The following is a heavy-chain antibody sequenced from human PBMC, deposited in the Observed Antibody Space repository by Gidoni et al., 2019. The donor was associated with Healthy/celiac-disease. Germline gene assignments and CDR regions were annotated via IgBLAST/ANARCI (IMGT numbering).Heavy chain of an antibody. Sequence: EVQLVESGGGLVQPGGSLRLSFAASGFTFRSFSRNWVRQAPGKGLEWVSYISSSSSTIYYADSVKGRFTISRDNAKNSLYLQMNSLRDEDTAVYYCARDEKRTYSGSYSYGMDVWGQGTTVTVSS. CDR3: ARDEKRTYSGSYSYGMDV. CDR1: GFTFRSFS. D-gene: IGHD1-26*01. CDR2: ISSSSSTI. V-gene: IGHV3-48*02. J-gene: IGHJ6*02.